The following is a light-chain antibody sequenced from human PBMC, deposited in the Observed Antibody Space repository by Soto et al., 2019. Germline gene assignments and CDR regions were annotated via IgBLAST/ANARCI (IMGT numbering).Light chain of an antibody. Sequence: DIQMPQSPSSLSASVGDRVTITCRASRNVNNFLNWYQQKPGKAPDRLIYGASRLQIGVPSRFTGSGSETDFTLTISSLQPEDFATCFCQQSFSFPPTFGQGTRL. V-gene: IGKV1-39*01. CDR1: RNVNNF. J-gene: IGKJ5*01. CDR3: QQSFSFPPT. CDR2: GAS.